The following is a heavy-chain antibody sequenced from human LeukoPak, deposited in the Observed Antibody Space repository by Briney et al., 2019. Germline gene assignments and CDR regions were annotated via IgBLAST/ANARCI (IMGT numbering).Heavy chain of an antibody. CDR2: IIPIFNTA. Sequence: ASVKVSCKASGGTFSSYAISWVRQVPGQGLEWMGGIIPIFNTANYAQTFQRRVTITADESTSTAYMELSTLGSEDTAVYYCATESIVGATFDIWGQGTMVTVSS. CDR3: ATESIVGATFDI. J-gene: IGHJ3*02. V-gene: IGHV1-69*13. CDR1: GGTFSSYA. D-gene: IGHD1-26*01.